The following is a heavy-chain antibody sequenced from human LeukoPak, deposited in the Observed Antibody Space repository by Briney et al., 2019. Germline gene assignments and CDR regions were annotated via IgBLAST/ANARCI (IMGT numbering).Heavy chain of an antibody. CDR3: AKLTYSSSPRDN. J-gene: IGHJ4*02. D-gene: IGHD6-6*01. V-gene: IGHV3-23*01. CDR2: ISGSGGST. Sequence: PGGSLRLSCAASGFTFSSCAMSWVRQAPGKGLEWVSAISGSGGSTYYAGSVKGRFTISRENSKNTLFLQMSRLRDEHTAVYYCAKLTYSSSPRDNWGQGTLVTVSS. CDR1: GFTFSSCA.